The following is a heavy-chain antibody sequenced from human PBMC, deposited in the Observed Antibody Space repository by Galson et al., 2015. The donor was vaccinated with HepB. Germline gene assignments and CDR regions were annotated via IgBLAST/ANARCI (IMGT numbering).Heavy chain of an antibody. V-gene: IGHV6-1*01. J-gene: IGHJ3*02. CDR2: TYYRSKWYN. D-gene: IGHD3-10*01. CDR3: ARAATHYVGSAVDAFDI. CDR1: GDSVSSNNAA. Sequence: CAISGDSVSSNNAAWNWIRQSPSRGLEWLGRTYYRSKWYNDFALSVKSRITIDPDTSKNQFSLHLNSVTPEDTAVYYCARAATHYVGSAVDAFDIWGQGTVVTVSS.